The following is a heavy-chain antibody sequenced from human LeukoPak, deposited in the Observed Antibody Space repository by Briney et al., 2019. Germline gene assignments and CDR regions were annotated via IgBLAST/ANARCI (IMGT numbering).Heavy chain of an antibody. CDR2: IWYDGSNK. D-gene: IGHD6-13*01. CDR3: ARDPGDSMYSSSWYNGWFDP. CDR1: GFTFSSYG. Sequence: PEGSLTLSCAASGFTFSSYGTHWVRQAPGKGLEWVAVIWYDGSNKYYADSVKGRFTISRDNSKNTLYLQMNSLRAEDTAVYYCARDPGDSMYSSSWYNGWFDPCGQGTLVTVSS. V-gene: IGHV3-33*01. J-gene: IGHJ5*02.